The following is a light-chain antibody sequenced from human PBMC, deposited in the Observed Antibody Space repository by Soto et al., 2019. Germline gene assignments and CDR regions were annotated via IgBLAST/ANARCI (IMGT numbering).Light chain of an antibody. CDR1: LSVSSY. J-gene: IGKJ5*01. CDR2: DAS. CDR3: QQRQYWPPIT. Sequence: VVTQSPPTLSLSPGEIATLSYRTSLSVSSYLAWYQQKPGQAPRLLIYDASNRATGIPARFTGSGSGTDFNLTISTLEPEDFAVYYCQQRQYWPPITFAQGRRLENK. V-gene: IGKV3-11*01.